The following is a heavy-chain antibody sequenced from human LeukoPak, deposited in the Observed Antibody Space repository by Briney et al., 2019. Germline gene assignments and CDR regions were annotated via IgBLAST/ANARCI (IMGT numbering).Heavy chain of an antibody. V-gene: IGHV1-18*01. J-gene: IGHJ6*02. CDR3: ARTSADYYYGMDV. CDR1: GYTFSNYG. Sequence: GASVKVSCTASGYTFSNYGISWVRQAPGQGLEWMGWISAYNGNTNYAQKFQGRVTMTTDTSTSTAYMELRSLRSDDTAVYYCARTSADYYYGMDVWGQGTTVTVSS. CDR2: ISAYNGNT.